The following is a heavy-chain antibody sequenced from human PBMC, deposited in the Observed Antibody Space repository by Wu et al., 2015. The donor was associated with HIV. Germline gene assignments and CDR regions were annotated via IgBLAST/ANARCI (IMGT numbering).Heavy chain of an antibody. J-gene: IGHJ3*02. CDR3: ANRNRIGNMEAFDI. D-gene: IGHD1-1*01. V-gene: IGHV1-46*03. CDR1: GYPFTAYY. CDR2: INPSDNRV. Sequence: QVQLVQSGAEVKKPGASVKVSCKTSGYPFTAYYLHWVRQAPGQGLEWMGVINPSDNRVSYAQRFQGRVTMTRDTSTRTVYMELRSLRSEDTAVYYCANRNRIGNMEAFDIWGQGTKVIVSS.